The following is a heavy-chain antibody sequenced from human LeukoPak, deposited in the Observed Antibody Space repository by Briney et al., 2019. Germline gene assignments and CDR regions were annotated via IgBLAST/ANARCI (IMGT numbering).Heavy chain of an antibody. CDR1: GNTFTNYD. V-gene: IGHV1-8*03. D-gene: IGHD5-12*01. Sequence: ASVKVSCKASGNTFTNYDVNWVRQANGQGLEWMGWMNPNSGNTGYAQKFQGRVTITRNTSINTAYMELSSLRSEDTAVYYCARVGYSGYDLDYYYYMDVWGKGTTVTVSS. CDR2: MNPNSGNT. J-gene: IGHJ6*03. CDR3: ARVGYSGYDLDYYYYMDV.